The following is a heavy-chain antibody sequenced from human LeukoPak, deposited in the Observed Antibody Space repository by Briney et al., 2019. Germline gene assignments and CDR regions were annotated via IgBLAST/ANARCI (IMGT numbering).Heavy chain of an antibody. CDR3: ARVNWGSYYYYYYYMDV. V-gene: IGHV1-18*04. CDR1: GYTFTSYY. J-gene: IGHJ6*03. Sequence: ASVKVSCKASGYTFTSYYMHWVRQAPGQGLEWMGWISAYNGNTNYAQKLQGRVTMTTDTSTSTAYMELRSLRSDDTAVYYCARVNWGSYYYYYYYMDVWGKGTTVTVSS. D-gene: IGHD7-27*01. CDR2: ISAYNGNT.